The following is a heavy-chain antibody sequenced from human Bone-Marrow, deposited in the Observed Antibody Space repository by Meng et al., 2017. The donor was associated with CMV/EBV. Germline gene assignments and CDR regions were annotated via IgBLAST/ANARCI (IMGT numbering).Heavy chain of an antibody. J-gene: IGHJ3*02. Sequence: ASVKVSCKASGYTLTSYDINWVRQATGQGLEWMGWMNPNSGNTGYAQKFQGRVTITRNTSISTAYMELSSLRSEDTAVYYCARTSLDCSSTSCPGAFDIWGQGTMV. D-gene: IGHD2-2*01. CDR3: ARTSLDCSSTSCPGAFDI. CDR1: GYTLTSYD. V-gene: IGHV1-8*03. CDR2: MNPNSGNT.